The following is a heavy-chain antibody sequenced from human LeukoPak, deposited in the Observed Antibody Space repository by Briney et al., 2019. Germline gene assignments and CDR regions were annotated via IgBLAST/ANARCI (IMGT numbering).Heavy chain of an antibody. CDR3: ARDPYSSGWYYWGTGVDY. D-gene: IGHD6-19*01. V-gene: IGHV1-2*02. J-gene: IGHJ4*02. CDR2: INPNSGGT. CDR1: GYTFTGYY. Sequence: ASVKVSCKASGYTFTGYYMHWVRQAPGQGLEWMGWINPNSGGTNYAQKFQGRVTMTRDASISTAYMELRSLRSDDTAVYYCARDPYSSGWYYWGTGVDYWGQGTLVTVSS.